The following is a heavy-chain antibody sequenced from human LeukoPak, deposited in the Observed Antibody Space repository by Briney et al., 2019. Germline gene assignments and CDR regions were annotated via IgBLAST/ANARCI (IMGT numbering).Heavy chain of an antibody. CDR2: ISGSAGFT. V-gene: IGHV3-23*01. Sequence: LPGGSLRLSCVASGFTLRTYAMSWVRQAPGKGLEWVSAISGSAGFTYYADAVRGRFTVSRDIFTNTVFLQMDSLRAGDTAVYYCAKEYSGYDFDCWGQGTLVTVSS. D-gene: IGHD5-12*01. J-gene: IGHJ4*01. CDR1: GFTLRTYA. CDR3: AKEYSGYDFDC.